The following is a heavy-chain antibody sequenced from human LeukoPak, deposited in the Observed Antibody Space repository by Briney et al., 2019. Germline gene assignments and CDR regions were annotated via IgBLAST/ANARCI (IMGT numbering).Heavy chain of an antibody. J-gene: IGHJ5*02. CDR1: GFTFSSYW. Sequence: GGSLRLTCAASGFTFSSYWMSWVRRAPGKGLEWVANIKQDGSEKYYVDSVKGRFTISRDNAKNSLYLQMNSLRAEDTAVYYCARAPAQGNWFDPWGQGTLVTVSS. V-gene: IGHV3-7*01. CDR3: ARAPAQGNWFDP. CDR2: IKQDGSEK.